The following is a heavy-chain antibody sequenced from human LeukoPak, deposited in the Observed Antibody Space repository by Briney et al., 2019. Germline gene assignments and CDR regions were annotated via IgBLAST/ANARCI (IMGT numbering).Heavy chain of an antibody. CDR2: ISSSRGST. CDR1: GFTFSSYA. D-gene: IGHD3-16*01. Sequence: GGSLRLSCAASGFTFSSYAMSWLRQAPGKGLEWVSAISSSRGSTYYADSVQGRFTISRDNSKNPLYLQMNSLRAPDTAVYSCDPPGLHFEYWGQGTLVTVSS. CDR3: DPPGLHFEY. J-gene: IGHJ4*02. V-gene: IGHV3-23*01.